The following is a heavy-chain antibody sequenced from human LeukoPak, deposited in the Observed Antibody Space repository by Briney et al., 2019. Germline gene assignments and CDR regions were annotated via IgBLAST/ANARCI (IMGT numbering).Heavy chain of an antibody. J-gene: IGHJ4*02. D-gene: IGHD3-10*01. CDR1: GGSISSGDYY. Sequence: PSETLSLTCTVSGGSISSGDYYWSWIRQPPGTGLEWIGYIYYSGSTYYNPSLKSRVTISVDTSKNQFSLKLSSVTAADTAVYYCARVVVVRGVIIFGGVLYYFDYWGQGTLVTVSS. CDR3: ARVVVVRGVIIFGGVLYYFDY. CDR2: IYYSGST. V-gene: IGHV4-30-4*01.